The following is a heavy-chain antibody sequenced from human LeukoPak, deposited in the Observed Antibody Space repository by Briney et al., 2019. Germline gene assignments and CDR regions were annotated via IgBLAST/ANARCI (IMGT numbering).Heavy chain of an antibody. J-gene: IGHJ4*02. CDR3: ASLRLGELSPWEV. D-gene: IGHD3-16*02. CDR2: ISGDGGST. CDR1: GFTFDDYG. Sequence: GGSLRLSCAASGFTFDDYGMHWVRQAPGKGLEWVALISGDGGSTYYADSVKGRFTISRDNSKNSLYLQMNSLRTEDTALYYCASLRLGELSPWEVWGQGTLVTVSS. V-gene: IGHV3-43*02.